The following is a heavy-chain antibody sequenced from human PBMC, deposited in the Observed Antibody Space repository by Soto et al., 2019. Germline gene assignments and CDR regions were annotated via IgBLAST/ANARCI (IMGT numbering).Heavy chain of an antibody. CDR2: IYYSGST. V-gene: IGHV4-61*01. J-gene: IGHJ3*02. Sequence: QVQLQESGPGLVKPSETLSLTCTVSGCSVSSGSYYWSWIRQPPGKELEWIGYIYYSGSTNYNPSLQSRVTISVDTSKNQFSLKLSSVTAADTAVYYCASFSVASDAFDIWGQGTMVTVSS. D-gene: IGHD5-12*01. CDR3: ASFSVASDAFDI. CDR1: GCSVSSGSYY.